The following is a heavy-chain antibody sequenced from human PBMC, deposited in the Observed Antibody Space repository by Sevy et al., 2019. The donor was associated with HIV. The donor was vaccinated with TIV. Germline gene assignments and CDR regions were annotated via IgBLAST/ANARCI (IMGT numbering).Heavy chain of an antibody. CDR3: ARDVLRYFDWLGPYYYYGMDV. V-gene: IGHV1-18*01. J-gene: IGHJ6*02. Sequence: ASVKVSCKASGYTFTSYGISWVRQAPGQGLEWMGWISAYNGNTNYALKLQGRVTMTTDTSTSTAYMELRSLRSDDTAVYYCARDVLRYFDWLGPYYYYGMDVWGQGTTVTVSS. CDR1: GYTFTSYG. D-gene: IGHD3-9*01. CDR2: ISAYNGNT.